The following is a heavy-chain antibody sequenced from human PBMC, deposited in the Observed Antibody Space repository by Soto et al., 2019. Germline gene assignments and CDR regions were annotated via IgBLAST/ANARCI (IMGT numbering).Heavy chain of an antibody. CDR3: ARERGDSHWIDP. V-gene: IGHV4-61*01. J-gene: IGHJ5*02. Sequence: LSETLSLTCSFSGGSVSSESYYWSWIRQTPGKGLEWIGNVENSGSTKYNPSLKSRVTISVDTSKNQFSLKLSSVTGADTAVYYCARERGDSHWIDPWGQGTLVTVSS. CDR1: GGSVSSESYY. D-gene: IGHD2-21*01. CDR2: VENSGST.